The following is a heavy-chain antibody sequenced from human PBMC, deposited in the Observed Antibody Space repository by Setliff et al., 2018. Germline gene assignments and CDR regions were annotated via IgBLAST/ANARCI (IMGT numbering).Heavy chain of an antibody. CDR1: GFTFSTYW. V-gene: IGHV3-7*01. CDR2: IKHDGTEQ. J-gene: IGHJ4*02. Sequence: PGGSLRLSWAASGFTFSTYWMTWVRQAPGKGLEWVASIKHDGTEQKYVDSVKGRFTISRDNGKNSLHLQMNSLRAEDTAVYYCARDRGSGSYFLRYFDYWGQGTLVTVSS. D-gene: IGHD1-26*01. CDR3: ARDRGSGSYFLRYFDY.